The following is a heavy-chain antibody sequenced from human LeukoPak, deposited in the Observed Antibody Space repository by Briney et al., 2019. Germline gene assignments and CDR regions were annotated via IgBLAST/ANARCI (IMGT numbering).Heavy chain of an antibody. V-gene: IGHV3-23*01. J-gene: IGHJ4*02. CDR3: AKRGVVIRVILVGFHKEAYYFDS. CDR1: GITLSNYG. CDR2: ISDSGRST. Sequence: PGRSLRLSCAVSGITLSNYGMSWVRQAPGKGLEWVAGISDSGRSTNYADSVKGRFTISRDNPKNTLYLQMNSLRAEDTAVYFCAKRGVVIRVILVGFHKEAYYFDSWGQGALVAVSS. D-gene: IGHD3-22*01.